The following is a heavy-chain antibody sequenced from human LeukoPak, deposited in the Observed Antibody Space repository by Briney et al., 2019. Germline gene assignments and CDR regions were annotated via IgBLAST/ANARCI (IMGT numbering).Heavy chain of an antibody. J-gene: IGHJ5*02. CDR2: INHSGST. CDR1: GGSISGYY. V-gene: IGHV4-34*01. Sequence: NPSETLSLTCTVSGGSISGYYWSWIRQPPGKGLEWIGEINHSGSTNYNPSLKSRVTISVDTSKNQFSLKLSSVTAADTAVYYCARGITVVVPAAILGAAFDPWGQGTLVIVSS. D-gene: IGHD2-2*02. CDR3: ARGITVVVPAAILGAAFDP.